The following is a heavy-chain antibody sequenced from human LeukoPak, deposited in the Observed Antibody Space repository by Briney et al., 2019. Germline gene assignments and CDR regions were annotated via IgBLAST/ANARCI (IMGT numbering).Heavy chain of an antibody. D-gene: IGHD6-19*01. Sequence: PGRSLRLSCAASGFTFSNYGMHWVRQAPGKGLEWVALIWFDGRNKFHADSVKGRFTISRDNSKNTLFLQMNSLRAEDTAVYYCAREWGPIAVSGGPGYWGQGALVTGSS. V-gene: IGHV3-33*01. CDR3: AREWGPIAVSGGPGY. J-gene: IGHJ4*02. CDR2: IWFDGRNK. CDR1: GFTFSNYG.